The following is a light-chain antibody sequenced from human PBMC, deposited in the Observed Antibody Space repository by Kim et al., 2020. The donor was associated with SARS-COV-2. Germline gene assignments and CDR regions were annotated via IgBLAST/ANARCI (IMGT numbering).Light chain of an antibody. J-gene: IGKJ4*01. CDR2: GAS. CDR3: QQYGSSPPDT. V-gene: IGKV3-20*01. Sequence: PGERDTLSCRASQSVSSSYLAWYQQKPGQAPRLLIYGASSRATGIPDRFSGSGSGTDFTLTISRLEPEDFAVYYCQQYGSSPPDTFGGGTKVDIK. CDR1: QSVSSSY.